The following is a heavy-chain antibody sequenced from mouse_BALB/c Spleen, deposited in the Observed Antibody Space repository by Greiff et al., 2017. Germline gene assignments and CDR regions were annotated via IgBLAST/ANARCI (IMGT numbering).Heavy chain of an antibody. D-gene: IGHD2-14*01. V-gene: IGHV5-12-1*01. CDR1: GFAFSSYD. Sequence: EVQLVESGGGLVKPGGSLKLSCAASGFAFSSYDMSWVRQTPEKRLEWVAYISSGGGSTYYPDTVKGRFTISRDNAKNTLYLQMSSLKSEDTAMYYCARWYDGFAYWGQGTLVTVSA. CDR3: ARWYDGFAY. CDR2: ISSGGGST. J-gene: IGHJ3*01.